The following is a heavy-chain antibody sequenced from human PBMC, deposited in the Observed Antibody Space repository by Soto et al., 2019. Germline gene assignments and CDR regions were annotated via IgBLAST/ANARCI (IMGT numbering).Heavy chain of an antibody. CDR1: GFTFSSYG. Sequence: QVQLVESGGGVVQPGRSLRLSCAASGFTFSSYGMHWVRQAPGKGLEWVAVIWYDGSNKYYADSVKGRFTISRDNSKNALDLQMNGLRAEDRAVFYCARDGGCRDGYTVGCNWLDPWGQGSLVTVSS. V-gene: IGHV3-33*01. J-gene: IGHJ5*02. D-gene: IGHD5-12*01. CDR3: ARDGGCRDGYTVGCNWLDP. CDR2: IWYDGSNK.